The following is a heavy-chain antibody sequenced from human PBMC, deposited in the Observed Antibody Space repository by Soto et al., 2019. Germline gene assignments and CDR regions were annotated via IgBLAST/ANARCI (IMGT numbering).Heavy chain of an antibody. V-gene: IGHV4-34*01. J-gene: IGHJ4*02. CDR1: GGSFSGYY. CDR2: INHSGST. Sequence: SETLSLTCAVYGGSFSGYYWSWIRQPPGKGLEWIGEINHSGSTNYNPSLKSRVTISVDTSKNQFSLKLSSVTAADTAVYYCARGRTRAMPFDYWGQGTLVTVSS. D-gene: IGHD2-2*01. CDR3: ARGRTRAMPFDY.